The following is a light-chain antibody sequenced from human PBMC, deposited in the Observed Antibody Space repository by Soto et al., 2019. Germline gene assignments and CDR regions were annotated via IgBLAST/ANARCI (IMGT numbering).Light chain of an antibody. J-gene: IGKJ2*01. CDR2: GAS. V-gene: IGKV3-20*01. Sequence: EIVLTQSPGSLSLSPGERATLSCRASQSVSSSYLAWYQQKPGQAPRLLIYGASSRATGIPDRFSGSGSGTDFPLTISRLEPEDFAVYYCQQYGNSPSLYTFGQGTKLEIK. CDR3: QQYGNSPSLYT. CDR1: QSVSSSY.